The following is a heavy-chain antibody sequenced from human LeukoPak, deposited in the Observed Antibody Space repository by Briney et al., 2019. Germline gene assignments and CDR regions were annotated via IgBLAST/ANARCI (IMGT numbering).Heavy chain of an antibody. J-gene: IGHJ4*02. CDR1: GGSISSSSYY. V-gene: IGHV4-39*07. D-gene: IGHD2-21*02. CDR2: IYYSGST. CDR3: ARRPAYCGGDCYFFDF. Sequence: KPSETLSLTCTVSGGSISSSSYYWGWIRQPPGKGLEWIGSIYYSGSTNYNSSLKSRITISVDTPKNQFSLKLSSVTAADTAVYYCARRPAYCGGDCYFFDFWGQGTLVTVSS.